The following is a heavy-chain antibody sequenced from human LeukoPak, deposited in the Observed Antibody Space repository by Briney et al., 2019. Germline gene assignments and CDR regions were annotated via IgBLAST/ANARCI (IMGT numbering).Heavy chain of an antibody. CDR1: GFTFSSYA. V-gene: IGHV3-23*01. Sequence: GGSLRLSCAASGFTFSSYAMSWVRQAPGKGLEWVSAISGSGGSTYYADSVKGRFTISRDNSKNTLYLQINSLRAEDTAVYYCAKDPFHWGTIYFDYWGQGTLVTVSS. CDR3: AKDPFHWGTIYFDY. D-gene: IGHD7-27*01. J-gene: IGHJ4*02. CDR2: ISGSGGST.